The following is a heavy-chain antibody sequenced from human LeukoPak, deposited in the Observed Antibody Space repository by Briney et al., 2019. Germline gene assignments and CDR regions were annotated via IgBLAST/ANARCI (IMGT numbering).Heavy chain of an antibody. Sequence: SQTLSLTCTVSGGSISSGGYYWSWIRQHPGKGLEWIGYIYYSGSTYYNPSLKSRVTISVDTSKNQFSLKLSSVTAVDTAVYYCARGAEPAAAGFGPWGQGTLVTVSS. V-gene: IGHV4-31*03. CDR2: IYYSGST. CDR1: GGSISSGGYY. D-gene: IGHD6-13*01. J-gene: IGHJ5*02. CDR3: ARGAEPAAAGFGP.